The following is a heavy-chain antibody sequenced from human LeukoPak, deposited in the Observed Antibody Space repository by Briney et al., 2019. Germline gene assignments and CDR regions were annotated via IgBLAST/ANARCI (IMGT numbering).Heavy chain of an antibody. J-gene: IGHJ6*03. CDR3: ARDLAVAGLTYYYYYYMDV. CDR1: GGTFSSYA. CDR2: IIPIFGTA. Sequence: APVKVSCTASGGTFSSYAISWVRQAPGQGLEWMGRIIPIFGTANYAQKFQGRVTITTDESTSTAYMELSSLRSEDTAVYYCARDLAVAGLTYYYYYYMDVWGKGTTVTVSS. D-gene: IGHD6-19*01. V-gene: IGHV1-69*05.